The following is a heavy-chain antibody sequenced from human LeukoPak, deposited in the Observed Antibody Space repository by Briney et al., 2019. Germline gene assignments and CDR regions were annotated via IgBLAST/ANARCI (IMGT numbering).Heavy chain of an antibody. CDR2: IIPIFGTA. V-gene: IGHV1-69*01. D-gene: IGHD6-19*01. J-gene: IGHJ4*02. CDR1: GGTFSSYA. Sequence: ASVKVSCKASGGTFSSYAISWVRQAPGQGLEWMGGIIPIFGTANYAQKFQGRVTITADESTSTAYMELSSPRSEDTAVYYCARVGLAVADLYFDYWGQGTLVTVSS. CDR3: ARVGLAVADLYFDY.